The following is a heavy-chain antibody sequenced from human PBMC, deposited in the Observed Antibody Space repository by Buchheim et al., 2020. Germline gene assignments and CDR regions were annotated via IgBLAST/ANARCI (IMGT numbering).Heavy chain of an antibody. CDR2: ISYDGSNK. CDR1: GFTFSSYG. CDR3: AKDQDYGVYYYPGMDV. Sequence: QVQLVESGGGVVQPGRSLRLSCAASGFTFSSYGMHWVRQAPGKGLEWVAVISYDGSNKYYADSVKGRFTISRDNSKNTLYLQMNSLRAEDTAVYYCAKDQDYGVYYYPGMDVWGQGTT. D-gene: IGHD4-17*01. V-gene: IGHV3-30*18. J-gene: IGHJ6*02.